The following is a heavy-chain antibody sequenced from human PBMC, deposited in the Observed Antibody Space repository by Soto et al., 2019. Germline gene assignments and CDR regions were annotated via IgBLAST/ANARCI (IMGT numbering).Heavy chain of an antibody. D-gene: IGHD2-15*01. CDR3: ARAGAEDIVVVVAAFFDY. CDR2: ISSSSSYI. Sequence: PVGSLRLSCAASGFTFSSYSMNWVRQAPGKGLEWVSSISSSSSYIYYADSVKGRFTISRDNAKNSLYLQMNSLRAEDTAVYYCARAGAEDIVVVVAAFFDYWGQGTTVTVSS. CDR1: GFTFSSYS. V-gene: IGHV3-21*01. J-gene: IGHJ4*03.